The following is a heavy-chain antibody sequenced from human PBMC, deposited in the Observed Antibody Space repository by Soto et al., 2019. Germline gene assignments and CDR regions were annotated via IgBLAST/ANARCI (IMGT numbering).Heavy chain of an antibody. CDR3: AASIFYYGMDV. CDR1: GGCISSYY. J-gene: IGHJ6*02. V-gene: IGHV4-59*12. CDR2: IYYSGST. Sequence: SETLSLTCTVSGGCISSYYLSWSRQPPGKGLEWIGYIYYSGSTKYNPSFQGQVTISADKSITTTYLQWSSLKASDTAIYYCAASIFYYGMDVWGQGTTVTVSS.